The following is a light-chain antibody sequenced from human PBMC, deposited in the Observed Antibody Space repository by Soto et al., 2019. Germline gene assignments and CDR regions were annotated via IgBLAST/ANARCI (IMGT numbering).Light chain of an antibody. CDR2: GAS. V-gene: IGKV3D-7*01. CDR3: LQDYDYLWP. J-gene: IGKJ1*01. Sequence: IGMTQSPATLSVSPWERATLSCRASQTVNNNYLAWCQQKPGQAPRLLIYGASSRATGIPDRFSGSGSGTDFTLTISSLQPEDFATYYCLQDYDYLWPFGQGTKVDIK. CDR1: QTVNNNY.